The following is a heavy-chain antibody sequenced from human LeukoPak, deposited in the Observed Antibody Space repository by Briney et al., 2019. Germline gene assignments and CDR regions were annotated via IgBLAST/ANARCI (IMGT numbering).Heavy chain of an antibody. CDR3: TTDFGAFDI. Sequence: GMSLRLSCAASGFTFSNYALHWVRQAPGKGREWVGRIKSKTDGGTTDYAAPVKGRFTISRDDSKNTLYLQMNSLKTEDTAVYYCTTDFGAFDIWGQGTMVTVSS. V-gene: IGHV3-15*01. J-gene: IGHJ3*02. D-gene: IGHD3-3*01. CDR2: IKSKTDGGTT. CDR1: GFTFSNYA.